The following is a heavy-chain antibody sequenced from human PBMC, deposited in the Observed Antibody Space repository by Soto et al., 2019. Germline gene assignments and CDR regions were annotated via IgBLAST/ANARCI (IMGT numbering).Heavy chain of an antibody. D-gene: IGHD3-16*02. J-gene: IGHJ4*02. CDR1: GYRFTSYG. CDR2: IYPGDSDT. CDR3: ATSGKVRLGELSLFPPDY. V-gene: IGHV5-51*01. Sequence: PGESLKISWKCSGYRFTSYGIGWVRQLPGKGLEWMGIIYPGDSDTRYSPSFQGQVTISADKSISTAYLQWSSLKASDTAMYYCATSGKVRLGELSLFPPDYLGQGTLVTVSS.